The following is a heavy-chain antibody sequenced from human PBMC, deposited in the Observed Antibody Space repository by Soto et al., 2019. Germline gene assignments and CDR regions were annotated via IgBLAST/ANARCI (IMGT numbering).Heavy chain of an antibody. CDR2: INPRGVST. CDR1: GYTLTSLY. V-gene: IGHV1-46*01. CDR3: ARDLGVALATLTLDS. D-gene: IGHD2-15*01. Sequence: ASVKGSWKATGYTLTSLYLPLGRQAPGQGLEWMGIINPRGVSTMYAQNFQGRVTVTTDTSTTTVYMELSSLRVEDTGVYYCARDLGVALATLTLDSWGQGTLVTVSS. J-gene: IGHJ4*02.